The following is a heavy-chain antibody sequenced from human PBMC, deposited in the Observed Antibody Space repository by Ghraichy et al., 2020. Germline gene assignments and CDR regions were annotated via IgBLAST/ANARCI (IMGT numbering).Heavy chain of an antibody. CDR3: ARHGVLGDFWSGYPLYDAFDI. V-gene: IGHV4-59*08. Sequence: SETLSLTCTVSGGSISSYYWSWIRQPPGKGLEWIGYIYYSGSTNYNPSLKSRVTISVDTSKNQFSLKLSSVTAADTAVYYCARHGVLGDFWSGYPLYDAFDIWGQGTMVTVSS. J-gene: IGHJ3*02. CDR2: IYYSGST. CDR1: GGSISSYY. D-gene: IGHD3-3*01.